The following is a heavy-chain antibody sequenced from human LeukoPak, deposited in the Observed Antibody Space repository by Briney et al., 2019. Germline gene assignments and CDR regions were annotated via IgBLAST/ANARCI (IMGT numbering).Heavy chain of an antibody. Sequence: ASVKFSCKASGYTFTNYGINWVRQAPGQGLEWMGWISAYNANTNYAQSLQGRVTMTTDTSTSTAYMELRSLRSDDAAVYYCARGSYYYDPYYFDYWGQGTQVTVSS. CDR1: GYTFTNYG. V-gene: IGHV1-18*01. D-gene: IGHD3-22*01. J-gene: IGHJ4*02. CDR2: ISAYNANT. CDR3: ARGSYYYDPYYFDY.